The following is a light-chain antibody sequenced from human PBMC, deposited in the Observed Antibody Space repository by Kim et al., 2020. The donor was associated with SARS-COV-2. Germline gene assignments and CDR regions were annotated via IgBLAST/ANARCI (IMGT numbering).Light chain of an antibody. V-gene: IGLV1-36*01. CDR3: AAWGDSLNGVV. J-gene: IGLJ2*01. CDR1: SSNIGNNA. Sequence: QSVLTQPPSVSEAPRQRVTISCSGSSSNIGNNAVNWYQQLPGKAPKLLIYYDDLPPSGVSDRFSGSKSGTSASLAISGLQSEDEADYYCAAWGDSLNGVVFGGGTQLTVL. CDR2: YDD.